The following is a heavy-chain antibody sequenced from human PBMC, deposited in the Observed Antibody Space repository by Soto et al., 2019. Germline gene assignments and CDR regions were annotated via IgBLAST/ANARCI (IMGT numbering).Heavy chain of an antibody. D-gene: IGHD2-15*01. CDR3: ARVTVVVAATSSVIAFDI. Sequence: SVKFSCKASGRTFSSYAISWVRQAPGQGLEWMGGIIPIFGTANYAQKFQGRVTITADESTSTAYMELSSLRSEDTAVYYCARVTVVVAATSSVIAFDIWGQGTMVTV. CDR2: IIPIFGTA. J-gene: IGHJ3*02. CDR1: GRTFSSYA. V-gene: IGHV1-69*13.